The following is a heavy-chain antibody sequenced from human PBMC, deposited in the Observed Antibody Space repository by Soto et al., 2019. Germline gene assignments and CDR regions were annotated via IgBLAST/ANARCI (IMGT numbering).Heavy chain of an antibody. CDR3: ARGSGRYPFYCGMDV. CDR2: IILRLVTV. J-gene: IGHJ6*02. V-gene: IGHV1-69*12. D-gene: IGHD1-26*01. Sequence: QAQLVQSGAEVKKPGSSVKVSCKASGGTFSNYAISWGRRAPGQGLEWVGGIILRLVTVNYAQKFQGRVTITADESSNTAYMELSSLTSEDTSAYYWARGSGRYPFYCGMDVWGQGSTIIVSS. CDR1: GGTFSNYA.